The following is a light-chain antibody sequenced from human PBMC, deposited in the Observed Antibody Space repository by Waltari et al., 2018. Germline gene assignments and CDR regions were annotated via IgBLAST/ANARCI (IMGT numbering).Light chain of an antibody. J-gene: IGLJ2*01. CDR1: SSDVGGYNF. Sequence: QSALTQPPSASGSPGQSVTISCTGTSSDVGGYNFVAWYQHHPGKAPQLMIYVVAWRPSGVPDRFSGSTSGDTASLTVSGLQAEDEADYYCSSYADNNILIFGGGTKLTVL. V-gene: IGLV2-8*01. CDR3: SSYADNNILI. CDR2: VVA.